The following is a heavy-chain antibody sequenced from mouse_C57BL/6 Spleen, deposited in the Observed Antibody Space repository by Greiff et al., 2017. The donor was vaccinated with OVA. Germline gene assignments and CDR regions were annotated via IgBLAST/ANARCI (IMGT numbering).Heavy chain of an antibody. D-gene: IGHD4-1*01. V-gene: IGHV7-3*01. J-gene: IGHJ2*01. CDR2: IRNKANGYTT. CDR3: ARYDANWAFDY. CDR1: GFTFTDYY. Sequence: EVKLMESGGGLVQPGGSLSLSCAASGFTFTDYYMSWVRQPPGQALEWLGFIRNKANGYTTEYSASVKGRFTISRDNSQSILYLQMNALRAEDSATYYCARYDANWAFDYWGQGTTLTVSS.